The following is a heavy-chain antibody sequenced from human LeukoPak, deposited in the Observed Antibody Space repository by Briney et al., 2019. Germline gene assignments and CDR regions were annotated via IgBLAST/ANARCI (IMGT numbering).Heavy chain of an antibody. CDR3: ARSVPDYTRFDY. CDR2: FKTNSGQV. J-gene: IGHJ4*02. D-gene: IGHD4-11*01. Sequence: GGSLRLSCVASGFTFSDYAMNWVRQAPGKGLEWVSTFKTNSGQVYYAESVRGRFTISRDNSKNTVYLQMSSLRAEDTALYYCARSVPDYTRFDYWGQGALVTVSP. V-gene: IGHV3-23*01. CDR1: GFTFSDYA.